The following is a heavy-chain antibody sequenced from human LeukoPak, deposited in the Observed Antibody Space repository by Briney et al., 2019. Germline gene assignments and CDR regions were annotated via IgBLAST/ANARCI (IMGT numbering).Heavy chain of an antibody. J-gene: IGHJ3*02. CDR1: GYTLTELS. D-gene: IGHD1-14*01. Sequence: ASVKVSCKVSGYTLTELSMHWVRQAPGKGIEWMGGFDPEDGETIYAQKFQGRVTMTEDASTDTAYMELSSLRSEDTAVYYCATLTTADAFDIWGQGTMVTVSS. CDR2: FDPEDGET. CDR3: ATLTTADAFDI. V-gene: IGHV1-24*01.